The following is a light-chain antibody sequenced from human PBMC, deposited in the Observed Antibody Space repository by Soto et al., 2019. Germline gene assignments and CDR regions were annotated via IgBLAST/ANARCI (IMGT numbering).Light chain of an antibody. Sequence: QSALTQPASVSGSPGQSITISCTGTSSDVGSYNLVSWYQQHPGKAPKLMMYEGSKRPSGVSNRFSGSKSGNTASLTISGLQAEDEADDYCCSYAGSSTYVFGTGTKLTVL. CDR1: SSDVGSYNL. V-gene: IGLV2-23*01. CDR2: EGS. J-gene: IGLJ1*01. CDR3: CSYAGSSTYV.